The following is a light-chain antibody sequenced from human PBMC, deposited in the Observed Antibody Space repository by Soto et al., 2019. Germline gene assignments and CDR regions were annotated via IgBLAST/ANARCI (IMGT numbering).Light chain of an antibody. CDR3: CSYAGSYTLV. V-gene: IGLV2-11*01. J-gene: IGLJ2*01. CDR1: SSDVGGYNF. Sequence: QSALTQPRSVSGSPGQSVTISCTGTSSDVGGYNFVSWYQQHPGKAPKLMIYDVSERPLGVPDRFSGSKSGNTASLTISGLQAEDEADYYCCSYAGSYTLVLGGGTKLTVL. CDR2: DVS.